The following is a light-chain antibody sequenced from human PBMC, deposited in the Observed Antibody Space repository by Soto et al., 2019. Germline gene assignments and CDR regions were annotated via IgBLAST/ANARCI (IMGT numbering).Light chain of an antibody. CDR3: QQLNSYPLT. V-gene: IGKV1-9*01. CDR1: QDISSY. Sequence: DIQMTQSPSSVSASVGDSVTITCRASQDISSYLAWYQRKPGKAPKLLIYAASTLQSGVPSRFSGSGSGTDFTLTISSLQPEDFATYYCQQLNSYPLTFGGGTKVDIK. CDR2: AAS. J-gene: IGKJ4*01.